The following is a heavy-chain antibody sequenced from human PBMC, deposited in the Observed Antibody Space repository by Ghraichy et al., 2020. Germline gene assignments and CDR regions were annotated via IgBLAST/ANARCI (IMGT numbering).Heavy chain of an antibody. Sequence: GGSLRLSCAASGFTFSSYAMRWVRQAPGKGLEWVSAISSSGDSTYYADSVKGRFTISRDNSKNTLYLQMNSLRAEDTAVYYCAKDRVLRGLMGRIDYWGQGTLVTVSS. D-gene: IGHD3-10*01. CDR2: ISSSGDST. CDR3: AKDRVLRGLMGRIDY. V-gene: IGHV3-23*01. J-gene: IGHJ4*01. CDR1: GFTFSSYA.